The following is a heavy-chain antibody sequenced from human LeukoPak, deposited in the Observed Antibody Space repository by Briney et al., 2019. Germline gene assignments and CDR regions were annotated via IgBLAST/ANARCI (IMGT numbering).Heavy chain of an antibody. CDR1: GYTFTGYY. Sequence: GASVKVSCKASGYTFTGYYMHWVRQAPGQGLEWMGWINPNSGGTNYAQKFQGRVTMTRDTSISTAYMELSRLRSDDTAVYYCATTNSSPSNSTGVDVYYYYYYYMDVWGKGTTVTVSS. V-gene: IGHV1-2*02. CDR3: ATTNSSPSNSTGVDVYYYYYYYMDV. D-gene: IGHD1-14*01. J-gene: IGHJ6*03. CDR2: INPNSGGT.